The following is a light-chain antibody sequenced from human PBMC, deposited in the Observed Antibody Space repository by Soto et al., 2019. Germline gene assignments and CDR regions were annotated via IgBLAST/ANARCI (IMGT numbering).Light chain of an antibody. CDR3: QSFDDSLVRVV. CDR1: STNIGEGYD. J-gene: IGLJ2*01. CDR2: GHN. V-gene: IGLV1-40*01. Sequence: QSVLTQPPSVSGSPGQWVTISCTGTSTNIGEGYDVHWYRQLPGTAPKLLIYGHNNRPSGVPDRFSASKSGTSASLAITGLRSDEDADDYCQSFDDSLVRVVFGGGTKLTVL.